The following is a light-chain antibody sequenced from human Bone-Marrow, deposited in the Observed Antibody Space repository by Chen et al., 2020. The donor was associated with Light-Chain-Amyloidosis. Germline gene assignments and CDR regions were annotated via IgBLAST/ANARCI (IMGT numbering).Light chain of an antibody. V-gene: IGLV3-21*02. J-gene: IGLJ3*02. CDR1: HIGSTS. CDR3: EVWDRSSDRPV. CDR2: DDS. Sequence: SYVLTQPSSVSVAPGQTAPIPCGGNHIGSTSVHWYQQKPGEAPHLVVYDDSDRPSGIPERLSGSRSGNTATLTISRVEAGDEAEYYCEVWDRSSDRPVFGGGTKLTVL.